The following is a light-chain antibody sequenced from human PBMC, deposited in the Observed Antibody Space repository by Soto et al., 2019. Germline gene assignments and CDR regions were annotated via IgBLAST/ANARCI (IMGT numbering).Light chain of an antibody. J-gene: IGKJ1*01. CDR1: QSVSSN. CDR2: GAS. CDR3: QQYNNWPPWT. V-gene: IGKV3-15*01. Sequence: EIVMPQSPATLSVSPGERATLSCRASQSVSSNLAWYQQKPSQAPRLLIYGASTRATGIPARFSGSGSGTEFTLTISSLQSEDFAVYYCQQYNNWPPWTFGQGTNVEIK.